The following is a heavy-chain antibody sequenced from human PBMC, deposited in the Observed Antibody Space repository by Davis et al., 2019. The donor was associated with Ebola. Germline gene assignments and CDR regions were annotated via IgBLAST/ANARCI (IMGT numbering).Heavy chain of an antibody. CDR2: IYYSGST. Sequence: MPSETLSLTCTVSGGSISSGGYYWSWIRQHPGKGLEWIGYIYYSGSTYYNPSLKSRVTISVDTSKNQFSLKLRSVTAADTAVYYCARQRRDGYSDFDYWGLGTLVTVSS. V-gene: IGHV4-31*03. J-gene: IGHJ4*02. CDR3: ARQRRDGYSDFDY. CDR1: GGSISSGGYY. D-gene: IGHD5-24*01.